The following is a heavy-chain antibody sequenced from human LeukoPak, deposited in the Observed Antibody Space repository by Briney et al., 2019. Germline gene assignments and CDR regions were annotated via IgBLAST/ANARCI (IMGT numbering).Heavy chain of an antibody. CDR3: ARVVSDGWFDP. J-gene: IGHJ5*02. CDR2: ISSNGGST. Sequence: GGSLRLSCAASGFTFSDYSMHWVHQAPGKGLEYVSAISSNGGSTYYADSVKGRFTISRDRSKNTLYLQMGSLRTEDMAVYYCARVVSDGWFDPWGQGTLVTVSS. D-gene: IGHD2-21*01. CDR1: GFTFSDYS. V-gene: IGHV3-64*02.